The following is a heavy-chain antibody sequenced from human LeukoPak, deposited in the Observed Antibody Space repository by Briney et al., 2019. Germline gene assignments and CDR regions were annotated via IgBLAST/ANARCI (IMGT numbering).Heavy chain of an antibody. CDR2: ISAYNGNT. D-gene: IGHD3-16*01. CDR3: ARSSPLRLGEYYFDY. J-gene: IGHJ4*02. Sequence: GASVKVSCKASGYTFTSYDINWVRQATGQGLEWMGWISAYNGNTNYAQKLQGRVTMTTDTSTSTAYMELRSLRSDDTAVYYCARSSPLRLGEYYFDYWGQGTLVTVSS. CDR1: GYTFTSYD. V-gene: IGHV1-18*01.